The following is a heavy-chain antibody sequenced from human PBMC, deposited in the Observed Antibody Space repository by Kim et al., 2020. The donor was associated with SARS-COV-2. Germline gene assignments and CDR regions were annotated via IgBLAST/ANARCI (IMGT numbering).Heavy chain of an antibody. CDR2: ISSSSSYT. V-gene: IGHV3-11*06. D-gene: IGHD6-19*01. Sequence: GGSLRLSCADSGFTFSDYYMSWIRQAPGKGLEWVSYISSSSSYTNYADSVKGRFTISRDNAKNSLYLQMNSLRAEDTAVYYCARALDSSGWVILGGIEVYYFDYWGQGTLVTVSS. CDR3: ARALDSSGWVILGGIEVYYFDY. J-gene: IGHJ4*02. CDR1: GFTFSDYY.